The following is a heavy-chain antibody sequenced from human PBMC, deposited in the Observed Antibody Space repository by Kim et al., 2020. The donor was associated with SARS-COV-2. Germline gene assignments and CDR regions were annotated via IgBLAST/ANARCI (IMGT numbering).Heavy chain of an antibody. CDR1: GGSISSSSYY. J-gene: IGHJ4*02. V-gene: IGHV4-39*01. CDR3: ARLNSLGYCSGGSCLFDY. CDR2: IYYSGST. D-gene: IGHD2-15*01. Sequence: SETLSLTCTVSGGSISSSSYYWGWIRQPPGKGLEWIGSIYYSGSTYYNPSLKSRVTISVDTSKNQFSLKLSSVTAADTAVYYCARLNSLGYCSGGSCLFDYWGQGTLVTVSS.